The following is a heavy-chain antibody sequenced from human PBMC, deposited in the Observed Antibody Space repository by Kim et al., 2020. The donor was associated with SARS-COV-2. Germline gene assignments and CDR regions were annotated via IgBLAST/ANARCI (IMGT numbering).Heavy chain of an antibody. CDR2: IYSGGST. CDR3: AGGIVRGVIIEYYGMDV. V-gene: IGHV3-53*04. Sequence: GGSLRLSCAASGFTVSSNYMSWVRQAPGKGLEWVSVIYSGGSTYYADSVKGRFTISRHNSKNTLYLQMNSLRAEDTAVYYCAGGIVRGVIIEYYGMDVWGQGTMVTVSS. J-gene: IGHJ6*02. D-gene: IGHD3-10*01. CDR1: GFTVSSNY.